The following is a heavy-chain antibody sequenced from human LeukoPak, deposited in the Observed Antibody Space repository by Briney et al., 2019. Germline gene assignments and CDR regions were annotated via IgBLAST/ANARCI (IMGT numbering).Heavy chain of an antibody. D-gene: IGHD2-15*01. CDR3: ARHASKLLGFDY. V-gene: IGHV4-39*01. Sequence: SETLSLTCTVSGGSISSSSYYWGWIRQPPGKGLEWIGSIYYSGSTYYNPSLKSRVTISVDTSKNQLSLKLSSVTAADTAVYYCARHASKLLGFDYWGQGTLVTVSS. CDR1: GGSISSSSYY. CDR2: IYYSGST. J-gene: IGHJ4*02.